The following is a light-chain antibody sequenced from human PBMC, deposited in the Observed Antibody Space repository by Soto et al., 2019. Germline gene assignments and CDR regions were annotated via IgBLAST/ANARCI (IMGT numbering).Light chain of an antibody. CDR3: QQANSFPYT. CDR1: QSVSSW. J-gene: IGKJ2*01. Sequence: TQSPGTLSLSPGERATLSCRASQSVSSWLAWYQQKPGKAPKLLIYAASSLQSGVPSRFSGSGSGTDFTLTISSLQPEDFATYYCQQANSFPYTFGQGTKLEIK. V-gene: IGKV1-12*01. CDR2: AAS.